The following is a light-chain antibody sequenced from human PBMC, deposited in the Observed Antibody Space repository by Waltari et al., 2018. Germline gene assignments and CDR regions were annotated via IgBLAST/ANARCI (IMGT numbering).Light chain of an antibody. J-gene: IGLJ3*02. CDR2: RNSDGTH. CDR3: QTWGTGIRV. V-gene: IGLV4-69*01. CDR1: SGHSNYA. Sequence: QLVLTQSPSASASLGASVKLTCTLSSGHSNYAIACHQQHPDKGSRYLIKRNSDGTHNHGDGSPGRFSGSSSGAERYLTISSLQSEDEADYYGQTWGTGIRVFGGGTKLTVL.